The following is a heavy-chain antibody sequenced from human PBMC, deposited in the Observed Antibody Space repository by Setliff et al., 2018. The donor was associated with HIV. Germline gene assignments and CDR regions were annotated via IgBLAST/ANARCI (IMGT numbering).Heavy chain of an antibody. J-gene: IGHJ6*03. Sequence: SETLSLTCTVSGGSVSSGSYYWSWIRQPPGKGLEWIGYIYYSGSTNYNPSLKSRVTISVDTSKNQFSLKLSSVTAADTAVYYCARGDYYSYYMDVWGKGTTVTVTS. CDR2: IYYSGST. CDR1: GGSVSSGSYY. V-gene: IGHV4-61*01. CDR3: ARGDYYSYYMDV.